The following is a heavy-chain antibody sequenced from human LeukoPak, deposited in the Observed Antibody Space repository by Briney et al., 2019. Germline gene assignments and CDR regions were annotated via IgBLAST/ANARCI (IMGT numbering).Heavy chain of an antibody. D-gene: IGHD1-1*01. V-gene: IGHV1-8*01. Sequence: GASVKVSCKASGYTFPSHDINWVRQATGQGLEWMGWMNPNNGKTGYAQKFQGRVTLTRDISISTAYMELSSLTSEDTAVYYCARMDRAHDNIRINWFDPWGQGTLVTVSS. CDR1: GYTFPSHD. J-gene: IGHJ5*02. CDR3: ARMDRAHDNIRINWFDP. CDR2: MNPNNGKT.